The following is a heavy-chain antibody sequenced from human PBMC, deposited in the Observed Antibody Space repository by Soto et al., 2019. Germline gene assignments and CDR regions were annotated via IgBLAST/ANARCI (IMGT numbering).Heavy chain of an antibody. V-gene: IGHV3-30-3*01. D-gene: IGHD5-12*01. CDR2: ISYDGSNK. CDR3: ATVAVEMATIHVFDY. CDR1: GFTFSSYA. J-gene: IGHJ4*02. Sequence: QVQLVESGGGVVQPGRSLRLSCAASGFTFSSYAMHWVRQAPGKGLEWVAVISYDGSNKYYADSVKGRFTISRDNSKNTLNLQMNSLRAGDTGVYYCATVAVEMATIHVFDYWGQGTLVTVSS.